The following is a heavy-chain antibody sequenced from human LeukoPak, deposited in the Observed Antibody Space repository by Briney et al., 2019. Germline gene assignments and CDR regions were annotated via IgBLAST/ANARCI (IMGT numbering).Heavy chain of an antibody. CDR1: GGSISSYY. D-gene: IGHD6-13*01. CDR3: ARAHTSNWYMDY. Sequence: KASETLPLTCSVSGGSISSYYWSWIRQPPGKGLEWIGYIFYSGSSNYNPSLKSRVTMSVDTSENQLSLKLRSVTAVDTALYYCARAHTSNWYMDYWGQGTLVTVSS. V-gene: IGHV4-59*01. CDR2: IFYSGSS. J-gene: IGHJ4*02.